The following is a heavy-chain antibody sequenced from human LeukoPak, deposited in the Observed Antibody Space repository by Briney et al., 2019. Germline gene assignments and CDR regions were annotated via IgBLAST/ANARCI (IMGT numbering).Heavy chain of an antibody. CDR3: ARVGCSSTSCPRGWFDP. CDR1: GGTFSSYA. CDR2: VIPIFGTA. V-gene: IGHV1-69*13. Sequence: GASEKVSCTASGGTFSSYAISWVRQAPGQGLEWLGGVIPIFGTASYAQKFQGRVTITADESTSTAYMDLSSLRSEDTAVYYCARVGCSSTSCPRGWFDPWGQGTLGTVSS. J-gene: IGHJ5*02. D-gene: IGHD2-2*01.